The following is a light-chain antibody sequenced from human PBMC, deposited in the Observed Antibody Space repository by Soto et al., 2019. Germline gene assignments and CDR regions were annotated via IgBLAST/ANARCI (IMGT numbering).Light chain of an antibody. V-gene: IGKV3D-15*01. CDR3: QQYNNWPPVT. J-gene: IGKJ4*01. CDR2: GAS. Sequence: EIVMTQSPATLSVSPGERATLSRRASQSVRSNLAWYQQKPGQAPRLLMYGASTRATGIPARFSGSGSGTEFTLTISSLQSEDFAVYFCQQYNNWPPVTFGGGTKVEIK. CDR1: QSVRSN.